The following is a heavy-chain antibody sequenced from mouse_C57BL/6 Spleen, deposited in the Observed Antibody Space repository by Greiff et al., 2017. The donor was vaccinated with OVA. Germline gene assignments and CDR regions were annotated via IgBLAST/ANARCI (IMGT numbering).Heavy chain of an antibody. CDR2: ISDGGSYT. CDR1: GFTFSSYA. J-gene: IGHJ1*03. V-gene: IGHV5-4*01. Sequence: EVQLVESGGGLVKPGGSLKLSCAASGFTFSSYAMSWVRQTPEKRLEWVATISDGGSYTYYPDNVKGRFTISRDNAKNNLYLQMSHLKSEDTAMYYCARDRSTVVAPYFDVWGTGTTVTVSS. CDR3: ARDRSTVVAPYFDV. D-gene: IGHD1-1*01.